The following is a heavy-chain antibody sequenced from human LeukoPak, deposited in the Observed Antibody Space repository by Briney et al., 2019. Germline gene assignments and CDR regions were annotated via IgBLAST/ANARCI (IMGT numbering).Heavy chain of an antibody. V-gene: IGHV1-18*01. CDR2: ISAYNGNT. D-gene: IGHD3-22*01. CDR1: GYTFTSYG. CDR3: ARDTDYYDSSGYYLPFDY. Sequence: GASVKVSCKASGYTFTSYGISWVRPAPGQGLEWMGWISAYNGNTNYAQKLQGRVTMTTDTSTSTAYMELRSLRSDDTAVYYCARDTDYYDSSGYYLPFDYWGQGTLVTVSS. J-gene: IGHJ4*02.